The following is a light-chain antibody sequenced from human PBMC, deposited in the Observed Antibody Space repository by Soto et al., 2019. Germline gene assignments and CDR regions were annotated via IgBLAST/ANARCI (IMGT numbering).Light chain of an antibody. J-gene: IGKJ1*01. CDR1: QTISSW. V-gene: IGKV1-5*03. Sequence: VPQCPPTLSAPVGDRVTITCRASQTISSWLAWYQQKPGKAPKLLIYKASTLKSGVPSRFSGSGSGTEFTLTISSLQPDDFATYYCQHYNSYSEASGQRTKVDIK. CDR3: QHYNSYSEA. CDR2: KAS.